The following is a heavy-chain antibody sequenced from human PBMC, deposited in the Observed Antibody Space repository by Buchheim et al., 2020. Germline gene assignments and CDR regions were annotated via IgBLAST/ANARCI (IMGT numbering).Heavy chain of an antibody. D-gene: IGHD1-26*01. Sequence: QLQLQESGPGLVKPSETLSLTCTVSGGSISSSSYYWGWIRQPPGKGLEWIGSIYYSGSTYYNPSLKSRVTISVDTSKNQFSLKLSSVTAADMAVYYCARLVSGSTLGGRCCFDYWGQGTL. J-gene: IGHJ4*02. V-gene: IGHV4-39*01. CDR3: ARLVSGSTLGGRCCFDY. CDR1: GGSISSSSYY. CDR2: IYYSGST.